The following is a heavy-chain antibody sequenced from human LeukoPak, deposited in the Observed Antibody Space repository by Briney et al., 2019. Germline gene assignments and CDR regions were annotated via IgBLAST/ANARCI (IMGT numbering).Heavy chain of an antibody. CDR3: AGADGIAASGHYYFDY. CDR2: IWNDGSNK. CDR1: GFTFSIYG. D-gene: IGHD6-25*01. J-gene: IGHJ4*02. Sequence: GMSLRLSCAASGFTFSIYGIHWVRQAPGKGLEWVAVIWNDGSNKYYADSVKGRFTISRDNAKNSLYLQMNSLRAEDTAVYYCAGADGIAASGHYYFDYWGQGNLVTVSS. V-gene: IGHV3-33*01.